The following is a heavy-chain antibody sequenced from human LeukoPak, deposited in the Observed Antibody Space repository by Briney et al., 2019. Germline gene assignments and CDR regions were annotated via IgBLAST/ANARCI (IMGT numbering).Heavy chain of an antibody. V-gene: IGHV3-23*01. CDR2: ISGSGGST. Sequence: GGSLRLSCAASGFTFSSYWMSWVRQAPGKGLEWVSAISGSGGSTYYADSVKGRFTISRDNSKNTLYLQMNSLRAEDTAVYYCAFHYDILTGFDYFDYWGQGTLVTVSS. J-gene: IGHJ4*02. D-gene: IGHD3-9*01. CDR3: AFHYDILTGFDYFDY. CDR1: GFTFSSYW.